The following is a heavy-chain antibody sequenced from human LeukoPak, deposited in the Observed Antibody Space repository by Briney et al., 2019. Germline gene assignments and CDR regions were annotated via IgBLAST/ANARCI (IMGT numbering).Heavy chain of an antibody. Sequence: GASVKVSCKASGYTFTSYAMHWVRQAPGQRLEWMGWISAYNGNTNYAQKLQGRVTMTTDTSTSTAYMELRSLRSDDTAVYYCARDFGGYDSGYYYYYGMDVWGQGTTVTVSS. J-gene: IGHJ6*02. D-gene: IGHD5-12*01. CDR1: GYTFTSYA. CDR3: ARDFGGYDSGYYYYYGMDV. CDR2: ISAYNGNT. V-gene: IGHV1-18*01.